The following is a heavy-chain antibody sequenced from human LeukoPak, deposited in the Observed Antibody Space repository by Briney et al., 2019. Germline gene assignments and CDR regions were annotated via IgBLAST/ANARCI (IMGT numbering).Heavy chain of an antibody. Sequence: GGSLRLSCAASGFTFSTYWMHWVRQAPGKGLVWVSRINSDGSSISYADSVKGRFTISRDNAKNALYLQMNSLRAEDTAVYYCASDLVWGSLDYWGQGTLVTVSS. V-gene: IGHV3-74*01. CDR3: ASDLVWGSLDY. J-gene: IGHJ4*02. CDR2: INSDGSSI. CDR1: GFTFSTYW. D-gene: IGHD3-16*01.